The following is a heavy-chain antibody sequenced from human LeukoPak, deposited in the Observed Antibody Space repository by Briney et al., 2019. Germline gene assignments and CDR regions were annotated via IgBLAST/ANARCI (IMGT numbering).Heavy chain of an antibody. CDR3: AKVGHGYSSIPLLDY. CDR1: GFTFGSYA. V-gene: IGHV3-23*01. Sequence: GGSLRLSCEASGFTFGSYAMSWVRQAPGKGLEWVSAISGSGGSTYYADSVKGRFTISRDNSKNTLYLQMNSLRAEDTAVYYCAKVGHGYSSIPLLDYWGQGTLVTVSS. J-gene: IGHJ4*02. D-gene: IGHD6-13*01. CDR2: ISGSGGST.